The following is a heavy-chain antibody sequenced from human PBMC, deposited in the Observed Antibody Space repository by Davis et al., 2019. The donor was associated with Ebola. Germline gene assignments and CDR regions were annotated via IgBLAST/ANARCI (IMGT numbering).Heavy chain of an antibody. V-gene: IGHV3-30*03. J-gene: IGHJ4*02. CDR2: ISYDGSNK. Sequence: GSLRLPCAASGFTFSSYGMHWVRQAPGKGLEWVAVISYDGSNKYYADSVKGRFTISRDNSKNTLYLQMNSLRAEDTAVYYCASPHYSGSSGHWGWGQGTLVTVSS. CDR1: GFTFSSYG. CDR3: ASPHYSGSSGHWG. D-gene: IGHD1-26*01.